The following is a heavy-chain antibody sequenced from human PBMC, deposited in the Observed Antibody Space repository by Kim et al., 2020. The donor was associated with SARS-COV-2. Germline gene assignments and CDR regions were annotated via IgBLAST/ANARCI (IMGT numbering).Heavy chain of an antibody. CDR1: GASIGTDY. Sequence: SETLSLTCTISGASIGTDYWTWIRQPPGGGLEWIGYIFYTGKTSYNPSLKSRVSLSLDTSRNQFSLKLNSVTAADSAVYFCARLPDINGWPFDYWAQGTLDTVTS. CDR2: IFYTGKT. CDR3: ARLPDINGWPFDY. J-gene: IGHJ4*02. V-gene: IGHV4-59*08. D-gene: IGHD6-19*01.